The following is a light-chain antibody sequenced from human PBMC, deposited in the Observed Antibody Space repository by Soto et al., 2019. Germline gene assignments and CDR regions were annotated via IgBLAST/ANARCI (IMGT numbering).Light chain of an antibody. V-gene: IGKV3-11*01. CDR3: QLRSSWPPYT. CDR2: DAS. Sequence: EIVLTQSPATLSLSPGEGASLSCRASQSVGTYMAWYQHKPGRDPRLLIYDASNRATGIPARFSGSGSGTNFTFTISSLEPADFALYFCQLRSSWPPYTFAQGTKLGIK. CDR1: QSVGTY. J-gene: IGKJ2*01.